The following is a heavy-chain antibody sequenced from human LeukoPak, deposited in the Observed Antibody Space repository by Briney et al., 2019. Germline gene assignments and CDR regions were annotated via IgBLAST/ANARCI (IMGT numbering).Heavy chain of an antibody. CDR3: ARDPEEHYYYGMDV. Sequence: SVKVSCKAPGGTFSSYAISWVRQAPGQGLEWMGGIIPIFGTANYAQKFQGRVTITADESTSTAYMELSSLRSEDTAVYYCARDPEEHYYYGMDVWGQGTTVTVSS. CDR2: IIPIFGTA. J-gene: IGHJ6*02. D-gene: IGHD1-26*01. CDR1: GGTFSSYA. V-gene: IGHV1-69*13.